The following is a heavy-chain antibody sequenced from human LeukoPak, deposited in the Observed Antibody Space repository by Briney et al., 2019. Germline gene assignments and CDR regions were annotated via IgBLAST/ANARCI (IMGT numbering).Heavy chain of an antibody. CDR3: ASWYYGSGSLADY. V-gene: IGHV1-46*02. Sequence: GASVKVSCKASGGTFNNYAITWVRQAPGQGLEWMGIINPSGGSTSYAQKFQGRVTMTRDTSTSTVYMELSSLRSEDTAVYYCASWYYGSGSLADYWGQGTLVTVSS. J-gene: IGHJ4*02. CDR2: INPSGGST. CDR1: GGTFNNYA. D-gene: IGHD3-10*01.